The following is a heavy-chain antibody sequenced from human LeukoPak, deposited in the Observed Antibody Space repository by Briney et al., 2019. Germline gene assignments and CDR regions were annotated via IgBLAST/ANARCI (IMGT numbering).Heavy chain of an antibody. Sequence: GASVKVSCKASGGTFSSYAISWVRQAPGQGLEWMGGIIPIFGTANYAQKFQGRVTITTDESTSTAYMELSSLRSEDTAVYYCARSPGRYCSSTSCYTDYYYMDVWGKGTTVTVSS. J-gene: IGHJ6*03. CDR3: ARSPGRYCSSTSCYTDYYYMDV. CDR1: GGTFSSYA. D-gene: IGHD2-2*02. CDR2: IIPIFGTA. V-gene: IGHV1-69*05.